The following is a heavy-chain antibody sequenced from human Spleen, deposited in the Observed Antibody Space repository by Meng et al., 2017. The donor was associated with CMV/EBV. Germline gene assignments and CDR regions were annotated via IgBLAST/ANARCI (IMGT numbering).Heavy chain of an antibody. J-gene: IGHJ4*02. CDR2: IYSGGST. D-gene: IGHD3-22*01. V-gene: IGHV3-53*01. CDR3: AREIGDYYDSSGYYYD. Sequence: GGSLRLSCAASGFTVSSNYMSWVRQAPGKGLEWVSVIYSGGSTYYADSVKGRFTISRDNSKNTLYLQMNSLRAEDTAVYYCAREIGDYYDSSGYYYDWGQGTLVTVSS. CDR1: GFTVSSNY.